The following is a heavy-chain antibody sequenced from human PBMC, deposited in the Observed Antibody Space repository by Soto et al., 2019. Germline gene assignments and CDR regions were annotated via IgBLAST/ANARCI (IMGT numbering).Heavy chain of an antibody. V-gene: IGHV1-69*12. CDR3: ARGVAGPAYWYFDL. J-gene: IGHJ2*01. D-gene: IGHD2-15*01. Sequence: QVQLVQSGAEVKKPGSSVKVSCKASGGTFSSYAISWVRQAPGQGLEWMGGIIPIFGTANYAQKFQGRVTITADESTSTDYMELSSLRSEDTAVYYCARGVAGPAYWYFDLWGRGTLVTVSS. CDR1: GGTFSSYA. CDR2: IIPIFGTA.